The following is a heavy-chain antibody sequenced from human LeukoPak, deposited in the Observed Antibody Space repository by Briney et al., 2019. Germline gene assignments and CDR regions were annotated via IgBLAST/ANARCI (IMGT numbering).Heavy chain of an antibody. CDR3: ARHLPTIAARSVSVGYGMDV. CDR1: GGSISSYY. V-gene: IGHV4-59*04. J-gene: IGHJ6*02. D-gene: IGHD6-6*01. Sequence: SETLSLTCTVSGGSISSYYWSWIRQAPGKGLEWIGYIYYSGSTYYNPSLKSRVTISVDTSKNQFSLKLSSVTAADTAVYYCARHLPTIAARSVSVGYGMDVWGQGTTVTVSS. CDR2: IYYSGST.